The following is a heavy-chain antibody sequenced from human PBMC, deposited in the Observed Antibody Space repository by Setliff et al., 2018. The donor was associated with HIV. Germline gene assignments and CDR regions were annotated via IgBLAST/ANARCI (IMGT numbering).Heavy chain of an antibody. Sequence: GGSLRLSCAASGLTFSNYWMTWVRRAPGKGLEWVAGINWNGGSISYADSVEGRFTVSRDNGKKSLYLQMNSLRAEDTALYYCARQVVPVDMEADAFNVWGQGTVVTVSS. J-gene: IGHJ3*01. CDR1: GLTFSNYW. CDR2: INWNGGSI. D-gene: IGHD2-2*01. V-gene: IGHV3-20*04. CDR3: ARQVVPVDMEADAFNV.